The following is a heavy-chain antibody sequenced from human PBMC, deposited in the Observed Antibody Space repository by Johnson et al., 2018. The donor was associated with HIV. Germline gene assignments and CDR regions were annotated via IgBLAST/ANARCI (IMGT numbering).Heavy chain of an antibody. Sequence: DVQVVESGGGLVQPGGSLSLSCAASGFTFSSYDMHWVRQATGKGLEWVSAIGTAGDTYYPGSVKGRFTISRENAKNSLYLQMNSLRAEDTAVYYCARAKTGDGAFDIWGQGTMVTVSS. CDR3: ARAKTGDGAFDI. J-gene: IGHJ3*02. D-gene: IGHD7-27*01. CDR2: IGTAGDT. CDR1: GFTFSSYD. V-gene: IGHV3-13*01.